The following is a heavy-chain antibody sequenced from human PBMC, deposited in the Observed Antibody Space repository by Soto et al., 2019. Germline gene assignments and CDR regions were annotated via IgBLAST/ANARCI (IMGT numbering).Heavy chain of an antibody. V-gene: IGHV1-46*04. CDR3: ARDSPRSGSNYGY. D-gene: IGHD1-26*01. CDR2: INPSGNTV. J-gene: IGHJ4*02. CDR1: GYTFTSYY. Sequence: GASVKVSCKASGYTFTSYYMHWVRQAPGQGLEWMGIINPSGNTVHYADSVKGRFTISRDNAKNSLYLQMNSLRDEDTALYYCARDSPRSGSNYGYWGQGTLVTVSS.